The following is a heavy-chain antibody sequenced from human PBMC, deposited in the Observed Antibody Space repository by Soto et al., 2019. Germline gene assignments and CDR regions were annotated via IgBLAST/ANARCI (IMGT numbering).Heavy chain of an antibody. J-gene: IGHJ4*02. CDR1: GGTFSSYT. Sequence: QVQLVQSGAEVKKPGSSVKVSCKASGGTFSSYTISWVRQAPGQGLEWMGRIIPILGIANYAQKFQGSVTITADKSTSTAYMELSSLRSEDTAVYYCARDKVTMVRGVMGFDYWGQGTLVTVSS. V-gene: IGHV1-69*08. D-gene: IGHD3-10*01. CDR2: IIPILGIA. CDR3: ARDKVTMVRGVMGFDY.